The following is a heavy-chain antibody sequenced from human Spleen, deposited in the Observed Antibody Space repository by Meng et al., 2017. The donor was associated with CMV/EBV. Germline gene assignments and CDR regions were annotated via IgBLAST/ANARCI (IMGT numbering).Heavy chain of an antibody. CDR2: ISNGGSTI. J-gene: IGHJ5*02. D-gene: IGHD2-15*01. CDR1: GFTFSDYF. V-gene: IGHV3-11*04. Sequence: GGSLRLSCAASGFTFSDYFMTWIRQAPGKGPELLSYISNGGSTIYLADSVKGRFTVSRDNAEKSLYLQMNNLRVEDTAVYFCARDGGWWQPLFWFDPWGQGTLVTVSS. CDR3: ARDGGWWQPLFWFDP.